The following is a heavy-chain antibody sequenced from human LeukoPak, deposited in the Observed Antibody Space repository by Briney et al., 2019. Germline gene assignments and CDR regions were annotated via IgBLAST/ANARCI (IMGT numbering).Heavy chain of an antibody. CDR3: AKDTQWGIAVAGHPVGYFDY. J-gene: IGHJ4*02. CDR2: ISWNSGSI. D-gene: IGHD6-19*01. CDR1: GFTFDDYA. Sequence: GGSLRLSCAASGFTFDDYAMHWVRQAPGKGLEWVSGISWNSGSIGYADSVKGRFTISRDNAKNSLYLQMNSLRAEDTALYYCAKDTQWGIAVAGHPVGYFDYWGQGTLVTVSS. V-gene: IGHV3-9*01.